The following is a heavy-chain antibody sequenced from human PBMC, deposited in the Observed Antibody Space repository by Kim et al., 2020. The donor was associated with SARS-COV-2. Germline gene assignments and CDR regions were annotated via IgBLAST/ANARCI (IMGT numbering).Heavy chain of an antibody. CDR3: ARGHLGELSSNDY. J-gene: IGHJ4*02. D-gene: IGHD3-16*02. V-gene: IGHV3-74*01. Sequence: YAASVKGRFTSARDNAKNTLYLKMNSLRAEDTAVYYCARGHLGELSSNDYWGQGTLVTVSS.